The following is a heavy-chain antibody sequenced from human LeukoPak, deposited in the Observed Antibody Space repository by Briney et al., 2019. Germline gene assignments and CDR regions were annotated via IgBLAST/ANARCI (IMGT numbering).Heavy chain of an antibody. CDR3: ARAKGDGYSYFDY. CDR1: GGSISSGGYS. D-gene: IGHD5-24*01. Sequence: PSQTLSLTCAVSGGSISSGGYSWSWIWQPPGKGLEWIGYIYHSGSTYYNPSLKSRVTISVDRSKNQFSLKLSSVTAADTAVYYCARAKGDGYSYFDYWGQGTLVTVSS. CDR2: IYHSGST. J-gene: IGHJ4*02. V-gene: IGHV4-30-2*01.